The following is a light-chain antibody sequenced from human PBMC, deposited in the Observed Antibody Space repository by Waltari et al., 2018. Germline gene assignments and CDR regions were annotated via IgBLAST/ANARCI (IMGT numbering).Light chain of an antibody. Sequence: EIVMTQSPASLSLSPGERVTLSCRASQSVTTNLAWYQQKPGQAPRLLIYGASTRAAGIPARFSGSGSGTEFTLTLSGLQSEDFAFYYCQQYNDWPPWTFGQGTKVEIK. J-gene: IGKJ1*01. CDR3: QQYNDWPPWT. V-gene: IGKV3-15*01. CDR2: GAS. CDR1: QSVTTN.